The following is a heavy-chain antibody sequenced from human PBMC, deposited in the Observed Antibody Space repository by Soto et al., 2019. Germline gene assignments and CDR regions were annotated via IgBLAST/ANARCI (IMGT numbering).Heavy chain of an antibody. CDR1: GGTFSSYA. V-gene: IGHV1-69*06. Sequence: SVKVSCKASGGTFSSYAISWVRQAPGQGLDWMGGIIPIFGTANYAQKLQGRVTITADKSTSTAYMELSSLRSEDTAGYYCARDLWGNYYDSSGYINWFDPWGQGTLVTVSS. CDR3: ARDLWGNYYDSSGYINWFDP. J-gene: IGHJ5*02. CDR2: IIPIFGTA. D-gene: IGHD3-22*01.